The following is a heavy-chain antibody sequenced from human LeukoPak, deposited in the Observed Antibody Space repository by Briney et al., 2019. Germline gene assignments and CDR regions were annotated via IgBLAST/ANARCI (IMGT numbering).Heavy chain of an antibody. CDR1: GGSISSSSYY. CDR3: AREMGSLGYYYDSSGPLDG. D-gene: IGHD3-22*01. CDR2: IYTSGST. J-gene: IGHJ4*02. Sequence: SETLSLTCTVSGGSISSSSYYWSWIRQPAGKGLEWIGRIYTSGSTNYNPSLKSRVTISVDTSKNQFSLKLSSVTAADTAVYYCAREMGSLGYYYDSSGPLDGWGQGTLVTVSS. V-gene: IGHV4-61*02.